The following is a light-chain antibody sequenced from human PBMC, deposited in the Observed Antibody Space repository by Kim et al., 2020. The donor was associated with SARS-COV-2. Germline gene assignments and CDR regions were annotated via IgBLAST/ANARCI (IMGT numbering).Light chain of an antibody. CDR3: QSADSSGTSWV. Sequence: SYELTQPPSVSVSPGQTATITCSGDALPKQYAYWYQQKPGQAPVLVIYKDSERPSGIPERFSGSSSGTTVTLTISGVQAEDEADYYCQSADSSGTSWVFGGGTQLTVL. CDR2: KDS. CDR1: ALPKQY. J-gene: IGLJ3*02. V-gene: IGLV3-25*03.